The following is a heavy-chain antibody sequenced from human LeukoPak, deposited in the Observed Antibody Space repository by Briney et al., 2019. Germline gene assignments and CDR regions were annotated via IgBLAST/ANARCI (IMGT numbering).Heavy chain of an antibody. V-gene: IGHV4-61*08. CDR3: ARDARTPHIQDYYYYYMDV. D-gene: IGHD1-1*01. J-gene: IGHJ6*03. Sequence: SETLSLTCTVSGGSISSGGYYWSWIRQPPGKGLEWIGYIYHSGSTNYNPSLKSRVTMSVDTSKNQFSLKLSSVTAADTAVYYCARDARTPHIQDYYYYYMDVWGKGTTVTVSS. CDR2: IYHSGST. CDR1: GGSISSGGYY.